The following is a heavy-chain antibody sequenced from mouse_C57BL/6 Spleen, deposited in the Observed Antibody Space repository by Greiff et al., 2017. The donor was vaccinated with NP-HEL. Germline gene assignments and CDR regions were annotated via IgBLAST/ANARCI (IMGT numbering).Heavy chain of an antibody. CDR3: VRERYCGSTRGFDV. J-gene: IGHJ1*03. V-gene: IGHV10-1*01. CDR2: IRSKSNNYAT. Sequence: DVLLVEPGGGLVQPKASLKLSCAASGFSFNTYAMNWVRQAPGQGLEWVARIRSKSNNYATYYADSVKDRFTISRDESESMLYLQMNNLRTEDTAMYYYVRERYCGSTRGFDVWGTGTTVTVSS. CDR1: GFSFNTYA. D-gene: IGHD1-1*01.